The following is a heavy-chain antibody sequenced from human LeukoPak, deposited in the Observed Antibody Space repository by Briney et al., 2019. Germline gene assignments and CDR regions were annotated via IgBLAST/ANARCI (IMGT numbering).Heavy chain of an antibody. CDR1: GGTFSSYA. Sequence: ASVKVSCKASGGTFSSYAISWVRQAPGQGLEWMGGIIPIFGTANYAQKFQSRVTITTDESTSTPYMELSSLRSEDTAVYYCASLGTDSTLTFDIWGLGTMVTVSS. D-gene: IGHD7-27*01. J-gene: IGHJ3*02. CDR2: IIPIFGTA. V-gene: IGHV1-69*05. CDR3: ASLGTDSTLTFDI.